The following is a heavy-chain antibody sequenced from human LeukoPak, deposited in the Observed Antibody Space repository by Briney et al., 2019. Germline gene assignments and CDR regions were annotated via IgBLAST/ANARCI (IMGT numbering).Heavy chain of an antibody. CDR2: IKQDGSEK. Sequence: PGGSLRLSCAASGFTFSSYWMSCVREAPGKGLECVANIKQDGSEKYYVDSVKGRFTISRDNAKNSLYLQMNSLRAEDTAVYYCARVGITIFGVVPGAFDIWGQGTMVTVSS. D-gene: IGHD3-3*01. CDR3: ARVGITIFGVVPGAFDI. J-gene: IGHJ3*02. V-gene: IGHV3-7*01. CDR1: GFTFSSYW.